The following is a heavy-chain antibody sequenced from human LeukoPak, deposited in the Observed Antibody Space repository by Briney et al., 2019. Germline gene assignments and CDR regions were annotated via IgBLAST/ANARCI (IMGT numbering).Heavy chain of an antibody. J-gene: IGHJ4*02. D-gene: IGHD1-7*01. CDR2: ISSYNGNT. CDR3: ARVDLELHMY. Sequence: ASVKVSCKASGYSFTSYGLSWVRQAPGQGLEWTGWISSYNGNTNYLQKLQGRVTLTTDTSTSTAYMELRSLRSDDTAVYYCARVDLELHMYWGQGTLVTVSS. CDR1: GYSFTSYG. V-gene: IGHV1-18*01.